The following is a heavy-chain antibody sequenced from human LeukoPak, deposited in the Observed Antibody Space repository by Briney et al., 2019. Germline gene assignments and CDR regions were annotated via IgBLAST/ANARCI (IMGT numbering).Heavy chain of an antibody. V-gene: IGHV1-3*01. J-gene: IGHJ6*02. Sequence: ASVKVSCKASGYTFTNYAVNWLRQAPGQRLEWMGWINAGNGNTKYSQKFQGRVTITRDTSASTAYMELSSLRSEDTAVYYCAAPLSSTYYYYGMDVWGQGTTVTVSS. CDR1: GYTFTNYA. CDR2: INAGNGNT. CDR3: AAPLSSTYYYYGMDV. D-gene: IGHD3-16*01.